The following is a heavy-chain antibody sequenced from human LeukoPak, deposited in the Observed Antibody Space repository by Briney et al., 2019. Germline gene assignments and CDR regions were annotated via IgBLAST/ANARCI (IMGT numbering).Heavy chain of an antibody. CDR1: GVIFSSCS. Sequence: GGSLRLSCAASGVIFSSCSMNWVRQAPGKGLEWVSSISSSSSYIYYADSVKGRFTISRDNAKNSLYLQMNSLRAEDTAVYYCASYYYYYYMDVWGKGTTVTVSS. CDR3: ASYYYYYYMDV. J-gene: IGHJ6*03. V-gene: IGHV3-21*01. CDR2: ISSSSSYI.